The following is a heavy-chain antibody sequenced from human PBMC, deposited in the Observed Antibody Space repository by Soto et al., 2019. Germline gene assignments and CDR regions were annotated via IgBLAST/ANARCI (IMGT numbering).Heavy chain of an antibody. J-gene: IGHJ6*02. CDR1: GGTFSSYA. Sequence: QVQLVQSGAEVKKPGSSVKVSCKASGGTFSSYAISWVRQAPGQGLEWMGGIIPIFGTAYYAQKLQGRVTITADESMSTAYMELSSLRSEDTAVYYCASHGAALRDYYSGMHVWGQRTTVTVSS. V-gene: IGHV1-69*12. D-gene: IGHD6-25*01. CDR3: ASHGAALRDYYSGMHV. CDR2: IIPIFGTA.